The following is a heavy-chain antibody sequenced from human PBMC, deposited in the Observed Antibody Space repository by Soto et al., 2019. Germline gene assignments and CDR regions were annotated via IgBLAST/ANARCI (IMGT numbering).Heavy chain of an antibody. J-gene: IGHJ6*02. V-gene: IGHV3-33*01. D-gene: IGHD6-13*01. CDR1: GFTFSSYG. Sequence: QVQLVESGGGVVQPGRSLRLSCAASGFTFSSYGMPWVRQAPGKGLEWVAVIWYDGSNKYYADSVKGRFTISRDNSKNTLYLQMNSLRAEDTAVYYCARDLTPIAAAGTGYYGMDVWGQGTTVTVSS. CDR2: IWYDGSNK. CDR3: ARDLTPIAAAGTGYYGMDV.